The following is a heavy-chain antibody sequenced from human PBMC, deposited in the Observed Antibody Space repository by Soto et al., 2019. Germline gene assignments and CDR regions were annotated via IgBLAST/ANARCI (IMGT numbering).Heavy chain of an antibody. D-gene: IGHD6-25*01. J-gene: IGHJ4*02. CDR1: GFTFSSYS. V-gene: IGHV3-23*01. CDR2: VSSGGDIT. Sequence: EVQLLESGGDLVQPGGSLRLSCAASGFTFSSYSMSWVRQAPGKGLEWVSVVSSGGDITHYADSVKGRFTISRDNSKNTIYLKMNNLRGEDTAVYYCAKGAMSSGKFDSWGQGTLVTVSS. CDR3: AKGAMSSGKFDS.